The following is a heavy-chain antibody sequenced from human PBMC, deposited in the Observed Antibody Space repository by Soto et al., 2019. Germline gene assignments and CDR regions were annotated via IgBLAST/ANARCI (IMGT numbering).Heavy chain of an antibody. CDR2: FYYSGST. CDR1: GGSISSSSYY. Sequence: PSETLSLTCTVSGGSISSSSYYWGWIRQPPGKGLEWIGGFYYSGSTYYNPSLKSRVRISVDTSRNQFSLKLTSVSAADTAVYYCARASATIAAAAIFDYWGQGTLVTVSS. D-gene: IGHD6-13*01. J-gene: IGHJ4*02. V-gene: IGHV4-39*07. CDR3: ARASATIAAAAIFDY.